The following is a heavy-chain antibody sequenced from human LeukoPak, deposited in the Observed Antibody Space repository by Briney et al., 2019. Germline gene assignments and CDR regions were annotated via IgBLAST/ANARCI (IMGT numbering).Heavy chain of an antibody. CDR2: ISGSGGST. V-gene: IGHV3-23*01. J-gene: IGHJ4*02. CDR3: VKRSGDSYYLDY. CDR1: GVTFINYT. Sequence: RAGGSLRLSCVGSGVTFINYTMNWVRQAPGKGLEWVSSISGSGGSTYYADSVKGRFTISRDTSKNTLYLQMNTLRAEDTAVYYCVKRSGDSYYLDYWGQGTLVTVSS. D-gene: IGHD2-15*01.